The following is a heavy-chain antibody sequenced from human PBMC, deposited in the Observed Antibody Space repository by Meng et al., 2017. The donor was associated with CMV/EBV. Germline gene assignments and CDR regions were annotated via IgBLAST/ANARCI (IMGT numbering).Heavy chain of an antibody. Sequence: GESLKISCAASGFTFSGSAMHWVRQASGKGLEWVGRIRSKANSYATAYAASVKGRFTISRDDSKNTAYLQMNSLKTEDTAVYYCTRRLMSRGGLIDYWGQGTLDTVSS. CDR3: TRRLMSRGGLIDY. CDR2: IRSKANSYAT. V-gene: IGHV3-73*01. J-gene: IGHJ4*02. D-gene: IGHD5/OR15-5a*01. CDR1: GFTFSGSA.